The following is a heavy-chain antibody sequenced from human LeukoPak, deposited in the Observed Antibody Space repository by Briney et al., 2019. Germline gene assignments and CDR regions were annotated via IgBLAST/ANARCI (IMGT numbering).Heavy chain of an antibody. CDR2: ISAYNGNT. CDR1: GYTFTSYG. V-gene: IGHV1-18*01. D-gene: IGHD5-12*01. J-gene: IGHJ4*02. Sequence: AASVKLSCEASGYTFTSYGISWVRQAPGQGLEWMGWISAYNGNTNYAQKLQGRVTMTTDTSTSTAYMELGSLRSDDTAVYYCAREIREGYIDIVATISHYFDYWGQGTLVTVSS. CDR3: AREIREGYIDIVATISHYFDY.